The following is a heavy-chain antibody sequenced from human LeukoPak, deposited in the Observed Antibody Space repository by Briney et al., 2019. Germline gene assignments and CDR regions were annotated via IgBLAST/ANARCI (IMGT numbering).Heavy chain of an antibody. CDR1: GFTFSDYY. CDR2: ISSSGSTI. J-gene: IGHJ4*02. Sequence: PGGSLRLSCAASGFTFSDYYMSWIRQAPGKGLEWVSYISSSGSTIYYADSVKGRFTISRDNARNSLYLQMNSLRAEDTAVYYCAKGIHHCSGGSCYSSFGYWGQGTLVTVSS. D-gene: IGHD2-15*01. CDR3: AKGIHHCSGGSCYSSFGY. V-gene: IGHV3-11*01.